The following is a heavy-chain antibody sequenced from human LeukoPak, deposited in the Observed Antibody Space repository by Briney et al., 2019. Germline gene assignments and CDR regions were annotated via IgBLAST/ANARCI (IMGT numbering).Heavy chain of an antibody. CDR1: GFTVSSNY. Sequence: GGSLRLSCAASGFTVSSNYMSWVRQAPGKGLEWVSVIYSGGSTYYADSVKGRFTISRDNSKNTLYLQINSLRAEDTAVYYCARENGDYELGYFDYWGQGTLVTVSS. J-gene: IGHJ4*02. D-gene: IGHD4-17*01. CDR3: ARENGDYELGYFDY. V-gene: IGHV3-66*02. CDR2: IYSGGST.